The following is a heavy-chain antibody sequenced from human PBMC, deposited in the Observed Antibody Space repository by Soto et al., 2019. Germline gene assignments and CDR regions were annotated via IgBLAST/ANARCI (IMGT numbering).Heavy chain of an antibody. J-gene: IGHJ4*02. CDR2: IKDGGRT. CDR3: ARGQEGVVATH. V-gene: IGHV4-34*01. Sequence: QVQLQQWGAGLLKPSETLSLNCAVNGGSLSGYYWSWIRQPPGKGLEWIGEIKDGGRTNYSPSLKSRATISTDTSNTQCSLRLYSVTDADTGVYYCARGQEGVVATHWDQGALVTFSS. D-gene: IGHD5-12*01. CDR1: GGSLSGYY.